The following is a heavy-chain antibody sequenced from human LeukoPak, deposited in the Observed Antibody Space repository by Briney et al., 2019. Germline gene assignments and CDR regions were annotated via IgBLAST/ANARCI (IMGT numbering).Heavy chain of an antibody. D-gene: IGHD3-10*01. Sequence: ASVKVSCKASGYTFTSYDINWVRQATGQGLEWMGWMNPKSGNTGYAQKFQGRVTMTRNTSISTAYMELSSLRSEDTAVYYCARGREIWFGEPQGWFDPWGQGTLVTVSS. CDR2: MNPKSGNT. CDR3: ARGREIWFGEPQGWFDP. J-gene: IGHJ5*02. CDR1: GYTFTSYD. V-gene: IGHV1-8*01.